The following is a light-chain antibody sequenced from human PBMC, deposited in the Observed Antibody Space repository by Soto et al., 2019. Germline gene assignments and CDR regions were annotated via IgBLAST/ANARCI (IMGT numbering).Light chain of an antibody. CDR2: EGS. CDR3: CSYAGSPTFV. J-gene: IGLJ2*01. CDR1: SSDVGAYNL. Sequence: QSVLTQPASVSGSPEQSITISCTGTSSDVGAYNLVSWYQQHPGKAPRLIIYEGSKRPSGISHRFSGSKSDNTASLTISGLRAEDEAHYHCCSYAGSPTFVFGGGTKLTVL. V-gene: IGLV2-23*01.